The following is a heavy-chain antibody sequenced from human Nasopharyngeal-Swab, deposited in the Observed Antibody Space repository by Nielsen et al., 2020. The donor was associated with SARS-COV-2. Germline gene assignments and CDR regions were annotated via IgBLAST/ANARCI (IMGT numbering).Heavy chain of an antibody. CDR1: GFTFSDYY. V-gene: IGHV3-11*05. CDR2: ISSSTTNA. Sequence: GESLKISCAASGFTFSDYYMTWIRQPPGKGLEWISYISSSTTNANSADSVRGRFTISRDNTKNSVYLQMNPLRAEDTAVYYCARATQLWLPADYWGQGTLVTVSS. CDR3: ARATQLWLPADY. D-gene: IGHD5-18*01. J-gene: IGHJ4*02.